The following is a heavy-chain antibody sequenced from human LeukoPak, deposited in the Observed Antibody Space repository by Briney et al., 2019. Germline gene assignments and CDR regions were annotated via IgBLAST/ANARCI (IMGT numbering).Heavy chain of an antibody. CDR3: ASSQRHYYGSGSDI. J-gene: IGHJ3*02. Sequence: PGGSLRLSCAASGFTFSSYAMSWVRQAPGKGLEWVTVIYSGGSTYYADSVKGRFTISRDNSKNTLYLQMNSLRAEDTAVHYCASSQRHYYGSGSDIWGQGTMVTVSS. V-gene: IGHV3-53*01. CDR1: GFTFSSYA. CDR2: IYSGGST. D-gene: IGHD3-10*01.